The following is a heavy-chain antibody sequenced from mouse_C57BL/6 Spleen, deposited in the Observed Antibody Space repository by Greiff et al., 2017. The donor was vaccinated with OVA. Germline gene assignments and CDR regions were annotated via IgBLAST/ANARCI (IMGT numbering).Heavy chain of an antibody. V-gene: IGHV5-17*01. CDR3: AINWDVYYFDY. J-gene: IGHJ2*01. Sequence: EVKLVESGGGLVKPGGSLKLSCAASGFTFSDYGMHWVRQAPEKGLEWVAYISSGSSTIYYADTVKGRFTISRDNAKNTLFLQMTSLRSEDTAMYYCAINWDVYYFDYWGQGTTLTVSS. CDR2: ISSGSSTI. D-gene: IGHD4-1*01. CDR1: GFTFSDYG.